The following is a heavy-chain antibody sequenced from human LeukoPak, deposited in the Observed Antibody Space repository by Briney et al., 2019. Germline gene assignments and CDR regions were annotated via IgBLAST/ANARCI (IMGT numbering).Heavy chain of an antibody. Sequence: PGGSLRLSCAASGFTFSSYSMKWVRQAPGKGLEWVSSISISSSSIYYADSVKGRFTISRDNTKNTLYLQMNSLRAEDTAVYYCAKDRCSSTSCYGDAFDIWGQGTMVTVSS. CDR2: ISISSSSI. D-gene: IGHD2-2*01. V-gene: IGHV3-21*04. J-gene: IGHJ3*02. CDR3: AKDRCSSTSCYGDAFDI. CDR1: GFTFSSYS.